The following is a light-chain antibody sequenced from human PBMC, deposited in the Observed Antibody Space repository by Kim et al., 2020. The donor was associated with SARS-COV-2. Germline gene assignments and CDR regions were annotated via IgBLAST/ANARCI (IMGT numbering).Light chain of an antibody. V-gene: IGLV1-44*01. Sequence: ELTQPPSASGTPGQRVTISCSGSSSNIGSNTVNWYQQLPGTAPKLLMYSNNQRPSGVPDRFSGSKSGTSASLAISGLQSEDEADYYCAAWDDSLNGYVFGTGTKVTVL. CDR1: SSNIGSNT. CDR3: AAWDDSLNGYV. CDR2: SNN. J-gene: IGLJ1*01.